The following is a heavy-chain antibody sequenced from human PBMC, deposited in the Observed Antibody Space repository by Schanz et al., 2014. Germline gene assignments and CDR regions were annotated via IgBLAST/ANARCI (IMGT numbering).Heavy chain of an antibody. D-gene: IGHD1-26*01. V-gene: IGHV3-33*06. CDR1: GFTFSFSG. Sequence: QVQLVDSGGDLVKPGGSLRLSCAASGFTFSFSGMQWVRQAPGKGLEWVAVIWYDGNNKYYADSVKGRFTTSRDNSKNTMYLQMNSLRAEDTAVYYCVKDLQRELLRDDHYYGMDVWGQGTTVTVSS. CDR2: IWYDGNNK. J-gene: IGHJ6*02. CDR3: VKDLQRELLRDDHYYGMDV.